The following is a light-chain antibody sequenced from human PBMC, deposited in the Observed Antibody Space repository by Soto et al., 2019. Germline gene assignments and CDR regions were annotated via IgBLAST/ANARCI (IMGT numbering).Light chain of an antibody. V-gene: IGKV1-5*01. CDR3: QQYNSYSRK. Sequence: DIQITHSPSTLSGSVVDRVTITCLASQSISSWLAWYQQKPGKAPKLLIYDASSLESGVPSRFSGSGSGTAFTLTISSLQPDDFATYYCQQYNSYSRKFGQGAKVDIK. J-gene: IGKJ1*01. CDR2: DAS. CDR1: QSISSW.